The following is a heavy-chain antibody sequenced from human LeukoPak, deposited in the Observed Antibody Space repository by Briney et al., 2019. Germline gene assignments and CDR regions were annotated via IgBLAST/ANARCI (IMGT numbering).Heavy chain of an antibody. Sequence: GGSLRLSCAVSGPFVSSDYMTWVRQAPGKGLEWVSLIYSGGKTYYTDSVKGRFTISRDNSNKTLFLQMNGLRAEDTAVYYCARVRGDSRGNAFDIWGQGTMVTVS. J-gene: IGHJ3*02. CDR1: GPFVSSDY. V-gene: IGHV3-53*01. CDR2: IYSGGKT. CDR3: ARVRGDSRGNAFDI. D-gene: IGHD2-15*01.